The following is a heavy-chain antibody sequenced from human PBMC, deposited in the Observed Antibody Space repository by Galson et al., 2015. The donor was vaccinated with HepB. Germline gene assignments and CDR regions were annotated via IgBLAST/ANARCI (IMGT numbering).Heavy chain of an antibody. Sequence: TLSLTCAVSGGSISSGGYYWSWIRQPPGKGLEWIGYIYYSGSTYYNPSLKSRVTISVDTSKNQFSLKLSSVTAADTAVYYCAREGMGYGMDVWGQGTTVTVSS. CDR2: IYYSGST. J-gene: IGHJ6*02. CDR3: AREGMGYGMDV. D-gene: IGHD1-14*01. CDR1: GGSISSGGYY. V-gene: IGHV4-30-4*01.